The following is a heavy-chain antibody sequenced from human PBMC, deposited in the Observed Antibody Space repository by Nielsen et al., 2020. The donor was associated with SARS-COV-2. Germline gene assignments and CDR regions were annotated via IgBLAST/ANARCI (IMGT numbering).Heavy chain of an antibody. Sequence: WVRQAPGQRLEWMGWIDAGNGNTKYSQKFQGRVTITRDTSASTAYMELSSLRSEDTAVYYFARAHRYSSSSKDYYYYYMDVWGKGTTVTVSS. CDR2: IDAGNGNT. V-gene: IGHV1-3*01. D-gene: IGHD6-6*01. J-gene: IGHJ6*03. CDR3: ARAHRYSSSSKDYYYYYMDV.